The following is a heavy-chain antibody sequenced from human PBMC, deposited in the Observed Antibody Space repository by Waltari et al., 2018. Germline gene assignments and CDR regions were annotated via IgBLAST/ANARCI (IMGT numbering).Heavy chain of an antibody. V-gene: IGHV3-30*18. CDR1: GFTFSSYG. Sequence: QVQLVESGGGVVQPGRSLRLSCAASGFTFSSYGMHWVRQAPGKGLEWVAVIWYDGSNKYYADSVKGRFTISRDNSKNTLYLQMNSLRAEDTAMYYCAKGGIYGSGSYSDYYYYYMDVWGKGTTVTVSS. CDR2: IWYDGSNK. J-gene: IGHJ6*03. CDR3: AKGGIYGSGSYSDYYYYYMDV. D-gene: IGHD3-10*01.